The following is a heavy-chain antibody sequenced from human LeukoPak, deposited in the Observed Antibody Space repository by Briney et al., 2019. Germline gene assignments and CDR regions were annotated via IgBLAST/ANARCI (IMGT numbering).Heavy chain of an antibody. Sequence: ASVKVSCKASGYTFTSYYVHWVRQAPGQGLEWMGVINPSGGSTSYAQKFQGRVTMTRDTSTSTAYMELRSLRSDDTAVYYCATIPFDVDTAMVSDYYYYYGMDVWGQGTTVTVSS. CDR2: INPSGGST. CDR1: GYTFTSYY. D-gene: IGHD5-18*01. CDR3: ATIPFDVDTAMVSDYYYYYGMDV. J-gene: IGHJ6*02. V-gene: IGHV1-46*01.